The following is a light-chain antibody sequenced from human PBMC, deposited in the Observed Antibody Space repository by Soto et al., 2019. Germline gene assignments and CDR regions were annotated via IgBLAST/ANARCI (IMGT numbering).Light chain of an antibody. V-gene: IGKV3-11*01. CDR2: DAS. CDR1: QSVRSS. Sequence: EIVLTQSPATLSLSPWERATLSCRATQSVRSSLAWYLQQPGQAPRLLIYDASTRATGIPARFSGSGSGTDFTLTISSLEPKDFAVYYCQQRSNWPGTFGQGTKVDIK. CDR3: QQRSNWPGT. J-gene: IGKJ1*01.